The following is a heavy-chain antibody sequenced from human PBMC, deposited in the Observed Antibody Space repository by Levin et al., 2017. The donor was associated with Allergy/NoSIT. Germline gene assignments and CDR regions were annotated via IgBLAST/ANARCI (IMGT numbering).Heavy chain of an antibody. Sequence: SGPTLVKPTQTLTLTCTFSGFSLSTNGVGVGWIRQPPGKALEWLALIYWDDDKRYSPSLKNRLTITKDTSKNQVVLTMTNMDPVDTATYFCAHRAGGYSSLAPSFFFGYWGQGTLVTVSS. V-gene: IGHV2-5*02. CDR3: AHRAGGYSSLAPSFFFGY. D-gene: IGHD5-18*01. J-gene: IGHJ1*01. CDR1: GFSLSTNGVG. CDR2: IYWDDDK.